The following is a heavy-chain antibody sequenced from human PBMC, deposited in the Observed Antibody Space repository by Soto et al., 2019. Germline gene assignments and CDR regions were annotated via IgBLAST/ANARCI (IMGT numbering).Heavy chain of an antibody. V-gene: IGHV3-74*01. D-gene: IGHD7-27*01. Sequence: PGGSLRLSCAASGFTFNNYWMHWVRQAPGKGLVWVSRINSDGSSTSYADSVKGRFTIYRDNAKNTLYLQMNSLRAEDTAVYYCASSLLTPFDYWGQGTLVTVSS. J-gene: IGHJ4*02. CDR3: ASSLLTPFDY. CDR1: GFTFNNYW. CDR2: INSDGSST.